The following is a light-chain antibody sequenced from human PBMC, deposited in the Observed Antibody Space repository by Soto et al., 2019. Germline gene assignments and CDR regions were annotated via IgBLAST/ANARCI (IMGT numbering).Light chain of an antibody. V-gene: IGKV1-27*01. CDR3: QKYDSVPFI. CDR2: SAS. CDR1: QLISNY. J-gene: IGKJ4*01. Sequence: DIQLTQSPSSLSASVGARVTITCRASQLISNYVAWYQQKPGKVPNLLIFSASTLQSGVPSRFSGTRSGSDFTLTISGLQPEDFATYYCQKYDSVPFIFGGGTKVEIK.